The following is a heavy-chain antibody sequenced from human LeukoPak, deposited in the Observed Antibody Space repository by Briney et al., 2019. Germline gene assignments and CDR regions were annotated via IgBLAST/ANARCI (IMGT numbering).Heavy chain of an antibody. CDR3: AKDRGPYLGIDNNWFDP. Sequence: PGGSLRLSCAASGFPFSSYAMTWVRQVPGKGLEWVSGISGYGANTYYADSVKGRFTISRDNSKNTVFLQMNSLTVEDTAVYHCAKDRGPYLGIDNNWFDPWGQGTLVIVSS. J-gene: IGHJ5*02. D-gene: IGHD1-26*01. CDR2: ISGYGANT. CDR1: GFPFSSYA. V-gene: IGHV3-23*01.